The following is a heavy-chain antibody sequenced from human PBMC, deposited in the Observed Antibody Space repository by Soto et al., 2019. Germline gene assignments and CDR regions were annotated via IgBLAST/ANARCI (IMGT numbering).Heavy chain of an antibody. Sequence: SETLSLTCTVSGGSISSYYWSWIRQPPGKGLEWIGYIYYSGSTNYNPSLKSRVTISVDTSKNQFSLKLSSVTAADTAVYYCARDRDYYGSGSYSYYYGMDVWGQGTTGTVSS. J-gene: IGHJ6*02. CDR2: IYYSGST. CDR3: ARDRDYYGSGSYSYYYGMDV. V-gene: IGHV4-59*01. D-gene: IGHD3-10*01. CDR1: GGSISSYY.